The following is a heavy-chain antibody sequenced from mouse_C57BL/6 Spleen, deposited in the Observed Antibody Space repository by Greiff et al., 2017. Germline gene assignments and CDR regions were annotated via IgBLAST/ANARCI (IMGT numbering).Heavy chain of an antibody. CDR3: ARVDRGAYFDY. V-gene: IGHV5-16*01. Sequence: EVQLQESEGGLVQPGSSMKLSCTASGFTFSDYYMAWVRQVPEKGLEWVANINYDGSSTYYLDSLKSRFIISRDNAKNILYLQMSSLKSEDTATYYCARVDRGAYFDYWGQGTTLTVSS. CDR2: INYDGSST. CDR1: GFTFSDYY. J-gene: IGHJ2*01.